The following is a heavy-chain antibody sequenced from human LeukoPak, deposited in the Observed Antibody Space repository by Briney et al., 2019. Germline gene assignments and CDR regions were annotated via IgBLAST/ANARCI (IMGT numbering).Heavy chain of an antibody. D-gene: IGHD4-23*01. J-gene: IGHJ3*02. CDR2: IIPIFGTA. Sequence: ASVKVSCKASGGTFSSYAISWVRQAPGQGLEWMGGIIPIFGTANYAQKFQGRVTITADESTSTAYMELSSLRYEDTAVYYCARGRRSYGGNSDAFDIWGQGTMVTVSS. CDR1: GGTFSSYA. CDR3: ARGRRSYGGNSDAFDI. V-gene: IGHV1-69*13.